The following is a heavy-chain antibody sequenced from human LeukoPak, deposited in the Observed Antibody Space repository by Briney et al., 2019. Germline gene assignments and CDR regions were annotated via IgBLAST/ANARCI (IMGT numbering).Heavy chain of an antibody. CDR1: GFIFTNHA. Sequence: GGSLRLSCAASGFIFTNHAMSWVRQAPGKGLEWVSTVTNSGDTTYYADSVKGRFTISRDNSKNTLYLQMNSLRAEDTAVYYCARDSGTVDIVVVPAAINYYYYGMDVWGQGTTVTVSS. CDR2: VTNSGDTT. V-gene: IGHV3-23*01. J-gene: IGHJ6*02. CDR3: ARDSGTVDIVVVPAAINYYYYGMDV. D-gene: IGHD2-2*02.